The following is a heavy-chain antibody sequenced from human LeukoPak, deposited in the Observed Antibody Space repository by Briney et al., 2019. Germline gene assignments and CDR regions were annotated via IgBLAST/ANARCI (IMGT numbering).Heavy chain of an antibody. J-gene: IGHJ6*02. D-gene: IGHD3-22*01. CDR1: GFTFSSYE. CDR2: ISSSGSTI. CDR3: ARDRMYYYDSSGYFNYYYYGMDV. Sequence: PGRSLRLSCAASGFTFSSYEMNWVRQAPGKGLEWVSYISSSGSTIYYADSVKGRFTISRDNAKNSLYLQMNSLRAEDTAVYYCARDRMYYYDSSGYFNYYYYGMDVWGQGTTVTVSS. V-gene: IGHV3-48*03.